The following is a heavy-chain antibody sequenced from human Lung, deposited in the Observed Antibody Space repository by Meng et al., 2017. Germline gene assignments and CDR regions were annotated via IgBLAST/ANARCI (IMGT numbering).Heavy chain of an antibody. V-gene: IGHV3-15*01. CDR1: GFYFSNAW. D-gene: IGHD3-9*01. J-gene: IGHJ4*02. CDR3: TWDDKAVSDY. Sequence: EVHLVGSGGDLVKPGGSLRLSCAASGFYFSNAWMSWVRHAPGKGLEWVGRIKSNTDGGTAEYAAPVTGRFTISRDDSKSTLYLQMSRLRIDDTGVYYCTWDDKAVSDYWGQGTLVTVSS. CDR2: IKSNTDGGTA.